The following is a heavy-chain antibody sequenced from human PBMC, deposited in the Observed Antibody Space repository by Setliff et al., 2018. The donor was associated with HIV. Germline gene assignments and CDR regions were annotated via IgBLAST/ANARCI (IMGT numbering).Heavy chain of an antibody. V-gene: IGHV3-66*02. CDR3: ASEGYYYDSSGYPLDAFDI. J-gene: IGHJ3*02. CDR2: LGTAGST. CDR1: GFTFVNHD. Sequence: PGGSLRLSCAASGFTFVNHDIEWVRQAPGKGMEWVSHLGTAGSTYYADSVKGRFTISRDNSKNTLYLQMNSLRAEDTAVYYCASEGYYYDSSGYPLDAFDIWGQGTMVTVSS. D-gene: IGHD3-22*01.